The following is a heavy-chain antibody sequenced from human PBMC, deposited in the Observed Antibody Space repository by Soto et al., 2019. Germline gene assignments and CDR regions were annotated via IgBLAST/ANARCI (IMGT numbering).Heavy chain of an antibody. J-gene: IGHJ4*02. V-gene: IGHV3-74*01. D-gene: IGHD1-20*01. CDR3: AREWGGITGTPKGFDY. Sequence: GGSLRLSCAASGFTFSSYWMHWVRQAPGKGLVWVSRINSDGSSTSYADSVKGRFTISRDNAKNTLYLQMNSLRAEDTAVYYCAREWGGITGTPKGFDYWGQGTLVTVSS. CDR2: INSDGSST. CDR1: GFTFSSYW.